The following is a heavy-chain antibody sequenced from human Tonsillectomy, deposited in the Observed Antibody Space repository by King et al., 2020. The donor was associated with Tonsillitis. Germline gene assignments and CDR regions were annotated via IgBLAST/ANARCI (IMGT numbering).Heavy chain of an antibody. CDR1: GFIFSNYW. J-gene: IGHJ4*02. CDR2: INNDGSGT. Sequence: VQLVQSGGGLVQPGGSLTLSCAASGFIFSNYWMHWVRHVPGKGLVWVAHINNDGSGTTYADSVNGRFTISRDNAKSTLHLRMNSLRDDDMAVYYCVRDNWGMHDWGQGTLITVSS. CDR3: VRDNWGMHD. D-gene: IGHD7-27*01. V-gene: IGHV3-74*03.